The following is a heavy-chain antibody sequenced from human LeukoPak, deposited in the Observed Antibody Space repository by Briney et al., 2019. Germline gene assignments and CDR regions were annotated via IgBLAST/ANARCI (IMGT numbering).Heavy chain of an antibody. Sequence: SETLSLTCTVSGYSISSSYYWSWIRQPPGKGLEWIGYIYYSGSTNYNPSLKSRVTISVDTSKNQFSLKLSSVTAADTAVYYCASIQFGGADYWGQGTLVTVSS. J-gene: IGHJ4*02. CDR1: GYSISSSYY. V-gene: IGHV4-61*01. CDR2: IYYSGST. CDR3: ASIQFGGADY. D-gene: IGHD3-16*01.